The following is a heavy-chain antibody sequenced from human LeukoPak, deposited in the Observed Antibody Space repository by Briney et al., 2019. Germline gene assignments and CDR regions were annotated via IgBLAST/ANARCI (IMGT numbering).Heavy chain of an antibody. Sequence: SETLSLTCPVSGYSLSGGYYWGWGRQAPGKGVERIGRIFHSGSTYYSPSLKSRVTISVDTSKNQFSLNLNSVTAADTAVYYCASRDYGGNWDYWGQGTLVTVSS. J-gene: IGHJ4*02. CDR3: ASRDYGGNWDY. D-gene: IGHD4-23*01. V-gene: IGHV4-38-2*01. CDR1: GYSLSGGYY. CDR2: IFHSGST.